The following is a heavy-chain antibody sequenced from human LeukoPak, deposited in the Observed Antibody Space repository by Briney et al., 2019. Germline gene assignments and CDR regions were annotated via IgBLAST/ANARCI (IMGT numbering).Heavy chain of an antibody. CDR3: ARSRRGLVVITPFDY. CDR2: INHSGST. V-gene: IGHV4-34*01. J-gene: IGHJ4*02. D-gene: IGHD3-22*01. Sequence: SETLSLTCAVYGGSFSGYYWSWIRQPPGKGLEWIGEINHSGSTNYNPSLKSRVTISVDTSKNQFSLKLSSVTAADTAVYYCARSRRGLVVITPFDYWGQGILVTVSS. CDR1: GGSFSGYY.